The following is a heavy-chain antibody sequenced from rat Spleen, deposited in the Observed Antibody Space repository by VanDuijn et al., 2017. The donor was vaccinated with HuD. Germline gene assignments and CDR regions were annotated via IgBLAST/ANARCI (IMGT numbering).Heavy chain of an antibody. CDR1: GYTFTNYD. V-gene: IGHV1-43*01. CDR3: AREGYYDGYYHFDY. D-gene: IGHD1-12*03. Sequence: QIQLQQSGAELTKPGSSVRISCKASGYTFTNYDISWIRQTTGQGLEYVGFINTGSGGTHYNEKFKGKATLTVDKSSSTAFMQLSSLTPDDSAVYYCAREGYYDGYYHFDYWGQGVMVTVSS. CDR2: INTGSGGT. J-gene: IGHJ2*01.